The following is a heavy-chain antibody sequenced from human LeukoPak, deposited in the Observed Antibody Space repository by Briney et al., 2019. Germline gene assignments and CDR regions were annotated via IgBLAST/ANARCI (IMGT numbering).Heavy chain of an antibody. CDR2: IYPGDSDT. CDR3: ARFSSRGYEFSWWFAP. CDR1: GYSFTTYW. V-gene: IGHV5-51*01. J-gene: IGHJ5*02. D-gene: IGHD5-12*01. Sequence: GESLKISCKVSGYSFTTYWIGWVRQMPGKGLEWMGIIYPGDSDTRYSPSFQGQVTISADKSINTAYLQWSSLKGSDTAIYYCARFSSRGYEFSWWFAPWGQGTLVTVSS.